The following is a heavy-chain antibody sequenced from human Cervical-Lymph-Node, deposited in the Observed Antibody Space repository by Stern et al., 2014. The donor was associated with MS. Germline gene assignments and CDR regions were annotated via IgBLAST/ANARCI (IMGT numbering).Heavy chain of an antibody. CDR1: GGTFISSYA. V-gene: IGHV1-69*09. CDR2: IIPILGLP. J-gene: IGHJ5*02. CDR3: ARGIVSNRAAATQHNLFDP. D-gene: IGHD2-15*01. Sequence: VHLVESGAEVKKPGSSVNVSCKASGGTFISSYAITWIRQAPGQGLEWMGRIIPILGLPNYAQKFQGRLTITADTSTSTVYMYLTSLRSEDTAVYYCARGIVSNRAAATQHNLFDPWGQGTLVTVSS.